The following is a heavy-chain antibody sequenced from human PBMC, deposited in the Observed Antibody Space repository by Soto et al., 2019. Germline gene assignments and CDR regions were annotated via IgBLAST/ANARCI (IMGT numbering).Heavy chain of an antibody. J-gene: IGHJ4*02. D-gene: IGHD3-10*01. CDR3: ARQRGHYFDY. CDR1: GDSISTFY. CDR2: LYYTGST. Sequence: SETLFLTCTVSGDSISTFYWRWIRQPPGKGLEWIGYLYYTGSTNYNPSLKSRVTMSVDTSKKHFSLKLSSVTAADTAVYYCARQRGHYFDYWGQGSLLTVSS. V-gene: IGHV4-59*01.